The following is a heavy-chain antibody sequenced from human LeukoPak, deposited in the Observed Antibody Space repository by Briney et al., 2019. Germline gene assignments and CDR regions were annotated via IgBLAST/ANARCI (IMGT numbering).Heavy chain of an antibody. J-gene: IGHJ6*02. Sequence: ASVKASCKASGYTFTSYDINWVRQATGQGLEWVGWMNPNSGNTGYAQKFQGRVTMTRNTSISTAYMELSSLRSEDTAVYYCASIPAAAETYYYYGMDVWGQGTTVTVSS. CDR2: MNPNSGNT. V-gene: IGHV1-8*01. D-gene: IGHD6-13*01. CDR1: GYTFTSYD. CDR3: ASIPAAAETYYYYGMDV.